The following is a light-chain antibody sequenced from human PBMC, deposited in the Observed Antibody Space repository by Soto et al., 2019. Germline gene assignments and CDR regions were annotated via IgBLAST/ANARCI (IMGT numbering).Light chain of an antibody. CDR3: HQHAESPLT. V-gene: IGKV3-20*01. CDR1: QSVGNNY. J-gene: IGKJ4*01. Sequence: EIVLTQSPGTLSLSPWERATLSCRASQSVGNNYLAWYQQKPGQAPRLLIYTASIRATGIPDRFSGSGSGTDFTLTISRLEPEDFAVYYCHQHAESPLTFGGGTKVDI. CDR2: TAS.